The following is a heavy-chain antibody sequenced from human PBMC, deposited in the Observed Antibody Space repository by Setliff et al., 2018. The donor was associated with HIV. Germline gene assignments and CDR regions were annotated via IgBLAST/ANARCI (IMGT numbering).Heavy chain of an antibody. CDR1: GASINSGSHN. CDR3: VREVVSAVWYFDH. J-gene: IGHJ2*01. Sequence: PSETLSLTCTVSGASINSGSHNWGWIRQPPGKGLEWIATLHYTGTTYYNPSLKSRVTMSIDTSNNQFSLTLNSVTAADTAVYYCVREVVSAVWYFDHWGRGIQVTVSS. CDR2: LHYTGTT. V-gene: IGHV4-39*07.